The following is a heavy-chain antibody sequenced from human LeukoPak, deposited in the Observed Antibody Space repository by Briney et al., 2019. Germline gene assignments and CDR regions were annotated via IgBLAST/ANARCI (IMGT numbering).Heavy chain of an antibody. CDR3: ARAQTLFWEFDGFDI. Sequence: GGSLRLSCTASGFXFSSHSINWVRQAPGKGREWIATVTSTNKIHYADSVKGRFTISRDNAENSVYLQMNSLRDEDTAVYSCARAQTLFWEFDGFDIWGRGTKVTVSS. CDR2: VTSTNKI. D-gene: IGHD3-3*01. J-gene: IGHJ3*02. CDR1: GFXFSSHS. V-gene: IGHV3-69-1*01.